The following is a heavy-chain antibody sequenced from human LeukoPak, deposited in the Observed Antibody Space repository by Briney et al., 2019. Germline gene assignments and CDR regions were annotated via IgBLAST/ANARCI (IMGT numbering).Heavy chain of an antibody. CDR1: GFTFSSYS. D-gene: IGHD4-17*01. J-gene: IGHJ6*02. Sequence: PGGSLRLSCAASGFTFSSYSMNWVRQAPGKGLEWVSSISSSSSYIYYADSVKGRFTISRDNAKNSLYLQMNSLRAEDTAVYYCARAHDYGAPLEDYYGMDVWGQGTTVTVSS. CDR3: ARAHDYGAPLEDYYGMDV. V-gene: IGHV3-21*01. CDR2: ISSSSSYI.